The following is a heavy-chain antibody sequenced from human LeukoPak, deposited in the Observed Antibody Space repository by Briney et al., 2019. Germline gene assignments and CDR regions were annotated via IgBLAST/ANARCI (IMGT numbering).Heavy chain of an antibody. CDR1: GYTFTGYY. Sequence: ASVKVSCKASGYTFTGYYMHWVRQAPGQGLEWMGWINPHSGGTNYAQKFQGRVTMTRDTSISTAYMKLSSLRSDDTAVYYCARSRGSYYSSQHWGQGTLVTVSS. CDR2: INPHSGGT. CDR3: ARSRGSYYSSQH. V-gene: IGHV1-2*02. J-gene: IGHJ1*01. D-gene: IGHD1-26*01.